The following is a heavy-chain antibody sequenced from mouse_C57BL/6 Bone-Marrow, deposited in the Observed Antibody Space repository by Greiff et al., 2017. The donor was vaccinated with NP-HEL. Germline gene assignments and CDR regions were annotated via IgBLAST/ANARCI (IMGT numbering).Heavy chain of an antibody. V-gene: IGHV3-6*01. CDR1: GYSITSGYY. CDR2: ISYDGSN. J-gene: IGHJ3*01. D-gene: IGHD4-1*01. CDR3: ARNWDGFAY. Sequence: EVKLMESGPGLVKPSQSLSLTCSVTGYSITSGYYWNWIRQFPGNKLEWMGYISYDGSNNYNPSLKNRISITRYTSKNQFFLKLNSVTTEDTATYYCARNWDGFAYWGQGTLVTVSA.